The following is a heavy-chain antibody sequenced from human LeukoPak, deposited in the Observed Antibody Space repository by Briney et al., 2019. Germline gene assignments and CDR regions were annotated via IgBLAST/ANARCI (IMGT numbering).Heavy chain of an antibody. Sequence: SETLSLTCTVSGGSISSYYWNWIRQPPGKGLDWIGYISYNGNTNYTPSLKSRVTISVDTSKNQVSLKMTSVTAADTAVYYCARVDGSCSGGSCPSGNWFDPWGQGTLVTVSS. CDR2: ISYNGNT. J-gene: IGHJ5*02. D-gene: IGHD2-15*01. V-gene: IGHV4-59*08. CDR1: GGSISSYY. CDR3: ARVDGSCSGGSCPSGNWFDP.